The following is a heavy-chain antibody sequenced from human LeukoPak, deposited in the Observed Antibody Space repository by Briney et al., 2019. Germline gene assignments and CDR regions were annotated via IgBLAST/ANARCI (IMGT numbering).Heavy chain of an antibody. D-gene: IGHD3-22*01. J-gene: IGHJ3*02. CDR3: ARIRSYYYDSSGSLGAFDI. CDR1: GGSISSSSYY. Sequence: SETLSLTCTVSGGSISSSSYYWGWIRQPPGKGLEWIGSIYYSGSTYYNPSLKSRVTISVDTSKNQFSLTLSSVTAADTAVYYCARIRSYYYDSSGSLGAFDIWGQGTMVTVSS. V-gene: IGHV4-39*07. CDR2: IYYSGST.